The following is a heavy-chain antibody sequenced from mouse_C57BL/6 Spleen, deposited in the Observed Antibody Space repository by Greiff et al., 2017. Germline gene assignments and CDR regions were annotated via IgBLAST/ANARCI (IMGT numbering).Heavy chain of an antibody. J-gene: IGHJ1*03. CDR2: IHPNSGST. CDR1: GYTFTSYW. V-gene: IGHV1-64*01. Sequence: QVQLQQPGAELVKPGASVKLSCKASGYTFTSYWMHWVKQRPGQGLEWIGMIHPNSGSTNYNEKFKDKATLTVDKSSSTAYLQLSILTSEDSAGYYCTRGYDYGSSYWYFDYWGKGTTVTVSS. D-gene: IGHD1-1*01. CDR3: TRGYDYGSSYWYFDY.